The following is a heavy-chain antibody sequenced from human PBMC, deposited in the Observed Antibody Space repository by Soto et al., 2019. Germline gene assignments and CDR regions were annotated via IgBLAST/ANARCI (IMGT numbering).Heavy chain of an antibody. V-gene: IGHV3-66*01. Sequence: GGSLRLSCAASGFTVSSNYMSWVRQAPGKGLEWASVIYSGGSTYYADSVKGRFTISRDNSKNTLYLQMNSLRAEDTAVYYCAIIMEDYYYYYMDVWGKGTTVTVSS. J-gene: IGHJ6*03. CDR3: AIIMEDYYYYYMDV. CDR2: IYSGGST. CDR1: GFTVSSNY. D-gene: IGHD2-8*01.